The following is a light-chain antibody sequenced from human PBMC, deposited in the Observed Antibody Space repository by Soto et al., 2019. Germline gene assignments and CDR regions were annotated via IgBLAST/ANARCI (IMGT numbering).Light chain of an antibody. CDR1: QGIRSY. Sequence: DIQLTQSPSFLSASAGDRVTITCRASQGIRSYLAWYQQKPGRVPQLLIYAASTLQSGVPSRFSGSGSGTEFTLTISSLQPADFATYYCQQLNSYPVTFGQGTKVEIK. J-gene: IGKJ1*01. V-gene: IGKV1-9*01. CDR3: QQLNSYPVT. CDR2: AAS.